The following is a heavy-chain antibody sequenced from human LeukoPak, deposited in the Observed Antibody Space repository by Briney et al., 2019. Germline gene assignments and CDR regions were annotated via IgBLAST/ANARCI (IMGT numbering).Heavy chain of an antibody. Sequence: ASVKVSCMASGYTFTSYYMHWVRQAPGQGLEWMAIINPSGGSTRYAQKFQGRVTITRDTSTSTVYLELSSLRSEDTAVYYCARDPRPSYDSSDYYYPGDYWGQGTLVTVSS. D-gene: IGHD3-22*01. CDR3: ARDPRPSYDSSDYYYPGDY. CDR1: GYTFTSYY. CDR2: INPSGGST. V-gene: IGHV1-46*01. J-gene: IGHJ4*02.